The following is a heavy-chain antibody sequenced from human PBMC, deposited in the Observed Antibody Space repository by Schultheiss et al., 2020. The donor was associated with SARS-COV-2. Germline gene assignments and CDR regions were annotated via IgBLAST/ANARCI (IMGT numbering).Heavy chain of an antibody. CDR2: IKQDGTDQ. CDR3: ARSRTYTAMELLDP. Sequence: GGSLRLSCAGPSFTFSLYWMHWVRQTPGRGLEWVANIKQDGTDQYYVDSVKGRFTISRDNSKNTLYLQMNSLRAEDTAVYYCARSRTYTAMELLDPWGQGTLVTVSS. CDR1: SFTFSLYW. J-gene: IGHJ5*02. V-gene: IGHV3-7*01. D-gene: IGHD5-18*01.